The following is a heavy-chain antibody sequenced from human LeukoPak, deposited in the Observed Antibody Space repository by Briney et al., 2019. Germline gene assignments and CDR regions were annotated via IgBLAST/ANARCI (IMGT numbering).Heavy chain of an antibody. Sequence: PGRSLRLSCAASGFTFSSYGMHWVRQAPGKGREWVAVIWYDGSNKYYADSVKGRFTISRDNSKSTLYLQMNSLRAEDTAVYYCARGLRGSGSSRRDYNWFDPWGQGTLVTVSS. V-gene: IGHV3-33*08. J-gene: IGHJ5*02. CDR3: ARGLRGSGSSRRDYNWFDP. CDR2: IWYDGSNK. D-gene: IGHD3-10*01. CDR1: GFTFSSYG.